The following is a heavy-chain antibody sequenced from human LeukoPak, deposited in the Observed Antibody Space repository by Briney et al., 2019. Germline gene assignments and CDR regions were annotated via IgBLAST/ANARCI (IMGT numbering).Heavy chain of an antibody. Sequence: SQTLSLTCTVSGGSISSASYYWSWIRQPAGKGLEWIGRIYTSGSTNYNPSLKSRVTISVDTSKNQFSLKLNSVTAADTAVYYCAMRERLAAAFDYWGQGTLVTVSS. CDR2: IYTSGST. V-gene: IGHV4-61*02. CDR1: GGSISSASYY. CDR3: AMRERLAAAFDY. D-gene: IGHD6-13*01. J-gene: IGHJ4*02.